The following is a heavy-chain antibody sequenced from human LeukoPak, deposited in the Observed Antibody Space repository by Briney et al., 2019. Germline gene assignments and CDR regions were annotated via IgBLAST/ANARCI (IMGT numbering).Heavy chain of an antibody. J-gene: IGHJ4*02. CDR1: GFTFDDFP. CDR3: APLTPGDHGDY. V-gene: IGHV3-9*01. CDR2: INWSGSSI. D-gene: IGHD3-10*01. Sequence: GGSLRLSCKASGFTFDDFPMHWVRQAPGKGLEWVSGINWSGSSIGYADSVRGRFTTSRDNAKKTLYLQMNSLRPDDTALYYCAPLTPGDHGDYWGQGTLVTVSS.